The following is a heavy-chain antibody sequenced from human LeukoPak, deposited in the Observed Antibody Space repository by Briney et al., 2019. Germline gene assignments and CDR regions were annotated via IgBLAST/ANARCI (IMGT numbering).Heavy chain of an antibody. D-gene: IGHD3-22*01. CDR3: ARQGITMIVVVISGDAFDI. J-gene: IGHJ3*02. CDR2: IYYSGST. CDR1: SGSISSSNYY. Sequence: SETLSLTCTVSSGSISSSNYYWGWIRQPPGKGLEWIGSIYYSGSTYYNPSLESRVTISVDTSKNQFSLKLSSVTAADTAVYYCARQGITMIVVVISGDAFDIWGQGTMVTVSS. V-gene: IGHV4-39*01.